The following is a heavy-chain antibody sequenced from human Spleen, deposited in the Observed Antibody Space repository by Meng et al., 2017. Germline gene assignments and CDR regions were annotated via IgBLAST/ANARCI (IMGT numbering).Heavy chain of an antibody. CDR1: GFTFDSYA. CDR2: ISWNSGSI. D-gene: IGHD4-11*01. J-gene: IGHJ4*02. CDR3: ASLYNYNDYD. Sequence: SLKISCAASGFTFDSYAMHWVRQVSGKGLEWVSGISWNSGSIDYADSVKGRFTISRDNSKNTLYLQMSSLRADDTAVYYCASLYNYNDYDWGQGTLVTGSS. V-gene: IGHV3-9*01.